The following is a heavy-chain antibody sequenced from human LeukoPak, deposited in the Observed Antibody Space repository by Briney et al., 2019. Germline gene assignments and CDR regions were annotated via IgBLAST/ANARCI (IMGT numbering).Heavy chain of an antibody. Sequence: ASVKVSCKASGYTFTSYDINWVRQATGQGLEWMGWMNPNSGNTGYAQKFQGRVTMTRNTSISTAYMELSSLRSDDTAVYYCARDITPDIVVVPAGGYYYYYMDVWGKGTTVTVSS. CDR3: ARDITPDIVVVPAGGYYYYYMDV. D-gene: IGHD2-2*01. V-gene: IGHV1-8*01. J-gene: IGHJ6*03. CDR1: GYTFTSYD. CDR2: MNPNSGNT.